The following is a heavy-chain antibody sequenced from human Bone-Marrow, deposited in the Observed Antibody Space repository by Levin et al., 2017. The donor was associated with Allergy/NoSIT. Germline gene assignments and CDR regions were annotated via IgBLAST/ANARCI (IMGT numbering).Heavy chain of an antibody. CDR3: AIGVRD. CDR1: GYGFSTYE. Sequence: ASVKVSCKTSGYGFSTYEMHWVRQATGQGLEWMGWVNPKNGDTDYALKFQGRVTMTTDTSTRTAYLEMTALPPDDTAVYYFAIGVRDWGRGTAVTVS. J-gene: IGHJ4*02. V-gene: IGHV1-8*01. CDR2: VNPKNGDT.